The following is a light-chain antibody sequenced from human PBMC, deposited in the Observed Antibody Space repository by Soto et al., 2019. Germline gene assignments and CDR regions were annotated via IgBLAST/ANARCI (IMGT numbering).Light chain of an antibody. CDR2: DAS. J-gene: IGKJ5*01. V-gene: IGKV1-5*01. Sequence: DIQMTKSPATLSAYVGDRVTITCRASQSISMWLAWYQQKPGKAPQALIYDASSLKSGVPSRFSGNGSGTEFTLTISSLQPDDFATYYCQQYNTYSTFGQRTRLEIK. CDR1: QSISMW. CDR3: QQYNTYST.